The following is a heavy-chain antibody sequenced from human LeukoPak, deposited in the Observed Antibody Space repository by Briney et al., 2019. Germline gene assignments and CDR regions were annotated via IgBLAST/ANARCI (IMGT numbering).Heavy chain of an antibody. CDR2: ISAYNGNT. V-gene: IGHV1-18*04. Sequence: ASVKVSCKASGYTFTSYGISWVRQAPGQGLEWMGWISAYNGNTNYAQKLQGRVTMTTDTSTSTAYVELRSLRSDDTAVYYCARGDLRIVATICFDYWGQGTLVTVSS. D-gene: IGHD5-12*01. CDR1: GYTFTSYG. J-gene: IGHJ4*02. CDR3: ARGDLRIVATICFDY.